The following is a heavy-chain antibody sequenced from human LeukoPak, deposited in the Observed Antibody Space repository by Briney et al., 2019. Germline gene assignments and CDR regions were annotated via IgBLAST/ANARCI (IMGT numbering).Heavy chain of an antibody. CDR2: IIPIFGTA. Sequence: SVKVSCKASGGTFSSYAISWVRQAPGQGLEWMGGIIPIFGTANYAQKFQGRVTITADKSTSTAYMELRSLRSDDTAVYYCARAPIVGATHFDYWGQGTLVTVSS. CDR3: ARAPIVGATHFDY. J-gene: IGHJ4*02. D-gene: IGHD1-26*01. CDR1: GGTFSSYA. V-gene: IGHV1-69*06.